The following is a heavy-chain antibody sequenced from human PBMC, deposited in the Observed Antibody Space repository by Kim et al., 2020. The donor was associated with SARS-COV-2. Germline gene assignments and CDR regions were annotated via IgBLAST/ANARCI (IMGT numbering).Heavy chain of an antibody. Sequence: SETLSLTCAVYGGSFSGYYWSWIRQPPGKGLEWIGEINHSGSTNYNPSLKSRVTISVDTSKNQFSLKLSSVTAADTAVYYCARAYPFGPVPYFQHWGQGTLVTVSS. J-gene: IGHJ1*01. D-gene: IGHD3-10*01. CDR1: GGSFSGYY. CDR2: INHSGST. CDR3: ARAYPFGPVPYFQH. V-gene: IGHV4-34*01.